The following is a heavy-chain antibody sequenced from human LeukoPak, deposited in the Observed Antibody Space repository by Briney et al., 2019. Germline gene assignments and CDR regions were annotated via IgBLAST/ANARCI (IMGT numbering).Heavy chain of an antibody. CDR2: ISYDGSNK. CDR3: AKAGGGNCGGDCYYYFDY. CDR1: GFTFSSYA. D-gene: IGHD2-21*02. V-gene: IGHV3-30*07. J-gene: IGHJ4*02. Sequence: GGSLRLSCAASGFTFSSYAMHWVRQAPGKGLEWVAVISYDGSNKYYADSVKGRFTIYRDNFKNTLYLQINSLRAEDTAVYYCAKAGGGNCGGDCYYYFDYWGQGTLVTVSS.